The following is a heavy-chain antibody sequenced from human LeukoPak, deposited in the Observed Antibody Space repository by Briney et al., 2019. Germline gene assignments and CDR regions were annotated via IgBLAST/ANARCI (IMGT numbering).Heavy chain of an antibody. CDR3: VRDPANSGWAFDI. CDR2: IWYDGSNK. V-gene: IGHV3-33*01. D-gene: IGHD3-22*01. CDR1: DLMFSAAA. Sequence: GSLRLSCAASDLMFSAAAMHWARQAPGKGLEWVTMIWYDGSNKYYAESVKGRFAVSRDNSKNTLDLQMNNVRAEDTAVYYCVRDPANSGWAFDIWGQGTLVTVSS. J-gene: IGHJ3*02.